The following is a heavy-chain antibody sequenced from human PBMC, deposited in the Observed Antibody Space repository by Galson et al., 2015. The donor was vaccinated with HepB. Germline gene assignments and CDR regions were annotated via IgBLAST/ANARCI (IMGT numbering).Heavy chain of an antibody. Sequence: SPRLLCAASGFTFSSYWMHWVRQAPGKGLVWVSRINSDGSSTSYADSVKGRFTISRDNAKNTLYLQMNSLRAEDTAVYYCARRGSTRGHYYYGMDVWGQGTTVTVSS. CDR2: INSDGSST. J-gene: IGHJ6*02. CDR1: GFTFSSYW. D-gene: IGHD2-2*01. CDR3: ARRGSTRGHYYYGMDV. V-gene: IGHV3-74*01.